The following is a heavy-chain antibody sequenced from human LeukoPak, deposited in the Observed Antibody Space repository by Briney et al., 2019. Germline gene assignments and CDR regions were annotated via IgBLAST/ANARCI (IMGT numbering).Heavy chain of an antibody. D-gene: IGHD6-13*01. CDR3: ARDLYSSRTNDAFVI. CDR1: GGSIRSNSYY. V-gene: IGHV4-39*07. J-gene: IGHJ3*02. CDR2: IYYSGST. Sequence: SETLSLTCSVSGGSIRSNSYYWGWIRQPPGKGLEWIGSIYYSGSTYYNPSPKSRVTISIDTSKNQFSLKLSSVTAADTAVYYCARDLYSSRTNDAFVIWGQGTVVTVSS.